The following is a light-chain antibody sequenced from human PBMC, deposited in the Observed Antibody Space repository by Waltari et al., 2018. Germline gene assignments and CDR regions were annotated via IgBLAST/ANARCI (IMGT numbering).Light chain of an antibody. V-gene: IGKV1-39*01. CDR1: QSISTS. Sequence: DIQMTQSPSSLSASLGDRVTITCRASQSISTSLNWYQQKPGKAPNLLMYAASTLQSGVTSMCSGSGSGTDFTLTISRLQPEDSATYFCQQSHNTPWTFGQGTKVEIK. CDR3: QQSHNTPWT. J-gene: IGKJ1*01. CDR2: AAS.